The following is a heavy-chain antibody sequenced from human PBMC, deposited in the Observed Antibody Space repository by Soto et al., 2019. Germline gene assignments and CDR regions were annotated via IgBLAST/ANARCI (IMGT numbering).Heavy chain of an antibody. V-gene: IGHV3-30-3*01. D-gene: IGHD3-9*01. CDR2: ISYDGSNK. CDR3: ARVTPSPPLKSDILGYFDY. Sequence: GGSLRLSCAASGFTFSSYAMHWVRQAPGKGLEWVAVISYDGSNKYYADSVKGRFTISRDNSKNTLYLQMNSLRAEDTAVYYCARVTPSPPLKSDILGYFDYWGQGTLVTVSS. CDR1: GFTFSSYA. J-gene: IGHJ4*02.